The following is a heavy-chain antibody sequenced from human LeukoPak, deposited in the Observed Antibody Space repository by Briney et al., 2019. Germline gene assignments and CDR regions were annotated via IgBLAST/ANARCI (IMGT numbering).Heavy chain of an antibody. V-gene: IGHV1-2*02. CDR2: INPNSGGT. CDR1: GYTFTGYY. Sequence: ASVKVSCKASGYTFTGYYMHWVRQAPGQGLEWMGWINPNSGGTNYAQKFQGRVTMTRDTSISTASMELRRLKSDDSAVYYCARDSGWGNYRSVDYFDYWGQGTLVTVFS. J-gene: IGHJ4*02. CDR3: ARDSGWGNYRSVDYFDY. D-gene: IGHD3-16*02.